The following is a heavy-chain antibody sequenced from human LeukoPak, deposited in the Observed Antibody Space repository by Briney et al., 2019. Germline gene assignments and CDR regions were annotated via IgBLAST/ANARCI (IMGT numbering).Heavy chain of an antibody. CDR3: ARDGPLWFGELSDYYYGMDV. CDR1: GFTFSSYS. Sequence: PGGSLRLSCAASGFTFSSYSMNWVRQAPGKGLEWVSYISSSSSTIYYADSVKGRFTISRDNAKNSLYLQMNSLRAEDTAVYYCARDGPLWFGELSDYYYGMDVWGQGTTVTVSS. V-gene: IGHV3-48*01. D-gene: IGHD3-10*01. J-gene: IGHJ6*02. CDR2: ISSSSSTI.